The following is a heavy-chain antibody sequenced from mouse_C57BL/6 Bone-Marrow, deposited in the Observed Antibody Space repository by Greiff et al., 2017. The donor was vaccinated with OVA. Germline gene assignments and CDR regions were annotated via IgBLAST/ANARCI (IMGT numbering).Heavy chain of an antibody. CDR3: ATTAHSTDY. Sequence: VQLQQSGPELVKPGASVKISCKASGYAFSSSWMNWVKQRPGKGLEWIGRIYPGDGDTNYNGKFKGKATLTADKSSSTAYMQLSSLTSEDSAVYFWATTAHSTDYWGQGTTLTVSS. D-gene: IGHD3-2*02. J-gene: IGHJ2*01. CDR2: IYPGDGDT. V-gene: IGHV1-82*01. CDR1: GYAFSSSW.